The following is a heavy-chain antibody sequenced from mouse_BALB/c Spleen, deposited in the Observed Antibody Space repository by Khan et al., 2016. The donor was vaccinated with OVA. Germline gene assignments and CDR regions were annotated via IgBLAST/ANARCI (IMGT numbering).Heavy chain of an antibody. V-gene: IGHV9-3-1*01. D-gene: IGHD2-1*01. Sequence: QIQLVQSGPELKKPGETVKISCKASGYTLTNYGMNWVKQAPGKGLKWMGWIKTYTGEPTYAEDIKGRIAFSLETSASTAYLQINNLNNDYTATYFCAISHGNYWFASWGQGTLVTVSS. J-gene: IGHJ3*01. CDR2: IKTYTGEP. CDR3: AISHGNYWFAS. CDR1: GYTLTNYG.